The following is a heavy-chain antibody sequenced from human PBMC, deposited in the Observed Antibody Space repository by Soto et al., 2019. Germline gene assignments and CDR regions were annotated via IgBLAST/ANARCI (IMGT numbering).Heavy chain of an antibody. CDR3: ARVTGSSWYPDTKRDYYMDV. J-gene: IGHJ6*03. CDR1: GGTFSSYT. Sequence: SVKVSCKASGGTFSSYTISWVRQAPGQGLEWMGRIIPILGIANYAQKFQGRVTITADKSTSTAYMELSSLRSEDTAVYYYARVTGSSWYPDTKRDYYMDVWGKGTTVTVSS. D-gene: IGHD6-13*01. V-gene: IGHV1-69*02. CDR2: IIPILGIA.